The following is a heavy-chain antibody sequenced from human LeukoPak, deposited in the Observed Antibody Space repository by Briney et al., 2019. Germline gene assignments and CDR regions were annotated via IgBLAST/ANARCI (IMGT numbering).Heavy chain of an antibody. CDR1: GGSFSGYY. J-gene: IGHJ3*02. CDR2: INHSGST. V-gene: IGHV4-34*01. D-gene: IGHD3-22*01. Sequence: SETLSLTCAVYGGSFSGYYWSWIRQPPGKGLEWIGEINHSGSTNYNPSLKSRVTISVDTSKDQFSLKLSSVTAADTAVYYCARDCGTYYYDSSGSDDAFDIWGQGTMVTVSS. CDR3: ARDCGTYYYDSSGSDDAFDI.